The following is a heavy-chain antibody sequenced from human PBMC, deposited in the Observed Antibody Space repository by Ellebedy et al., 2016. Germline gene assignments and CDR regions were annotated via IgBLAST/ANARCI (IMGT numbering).Heavy chain of an antibody. CDR2: INHSGYT. V-gene: IGHV4-34*01. CDR3: ARDFQSYDYGGNGIWYFDL. D-gene: IGHD4-23*01. J-gene: IGHJ2*01. CDR1: GGSVSGYF. Sequence: GSLRLSXAVYGGSVSGYFWTWIRQPPGKGLEWIGEINHSGYTNYNPSLKSRVTISVDTSKNQFSLKLSSVTAADTAVYYCARDFQSYDYGGNGIWYFDLWGRGTLVAVSS.